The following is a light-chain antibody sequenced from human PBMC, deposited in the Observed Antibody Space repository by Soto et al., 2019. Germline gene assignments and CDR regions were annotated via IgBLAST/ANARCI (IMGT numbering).Light chain of an antibody. V-gene: IGKV3-11*01. CDR2: QTS. CDR3: QQSGGSTRT. J-gene: IGKJ1*01. Sequence: VLTKSTATTSSYPGDSVTLSCRASQYINTRVAWYQHRPGQAPRVLIYQTSIRAAGIPARFSASGSGTDVTITISDVKTEDGAVYDCQQSGGSTRTFGQGTKVDIK. CDR1: QYINTR.